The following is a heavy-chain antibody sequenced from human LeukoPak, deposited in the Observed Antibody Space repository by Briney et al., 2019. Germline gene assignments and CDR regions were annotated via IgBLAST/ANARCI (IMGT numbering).Heavy chain of an antibody. CDR1: GYTFTHSD. D-gene: IGHD3-16*01. J-gene: IGHJ4*02. Sequence: ASVKVSCKTSGYTFTHSDINWVRLAPGQGLEWMGWLNTNTGNSGFAQKLQGRVTLTMDTSITTAYMELTGLRSEDTAVYYCVAMLYWGQGTPVTVSS. CDR3: VAMLY. CDR2: LNTNTGNS. V-gene: IGHV1-8*01.